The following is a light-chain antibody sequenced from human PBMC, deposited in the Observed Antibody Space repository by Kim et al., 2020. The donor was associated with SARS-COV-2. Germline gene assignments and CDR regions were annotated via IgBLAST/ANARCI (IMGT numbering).Light chain of an antibody. CDR1: QRISSY. Sequence: DIQMTQSPSSLSASVGDRVTITCRASQRISSYLNWYQQQPGKAPRLLIYAASSLQSGVPSRFSGSGSGTDFTLTINSLQPEDFATYYCQQSCTTPLLTFGGGTKVDIK. CDR2: AAS. V-gene: IGKV1-39*01. J-gene: IGKJ4*01. CDR3: QQSCTTPLLT.